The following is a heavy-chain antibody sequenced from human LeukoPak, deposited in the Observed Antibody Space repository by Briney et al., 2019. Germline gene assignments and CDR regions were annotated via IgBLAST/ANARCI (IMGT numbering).Heavy chain of an antibody. D-gene: IGHD6-19*01. CDR1: VYTFTVYY. CDR2: ISPNTGAT. Sequence: GASVTVSFTPSVYTFTVYYLHWVRQAPGQALEWMGWISPNTGATIYAQNFQGRVTMSRDTSISTAYLDLSSLRSDDTAVYYCARDRVGSGWPRPYYFEFWGQGTLVTVSS. V-gene: IGHV1-2*02. CDR3: ARDRVGSGWPRPYYFEF. J-gene: IGHJ4*02.